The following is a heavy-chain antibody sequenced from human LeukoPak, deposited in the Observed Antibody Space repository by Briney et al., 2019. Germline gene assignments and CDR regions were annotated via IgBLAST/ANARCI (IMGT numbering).Heavy chain of an antibody. CDR1: GYTFTGYY. V-gene: IGHV1-2*02. CDR2: INPNSGGT. CDR3: ARGGSGSTSPCPV. D-gene: IGHD3-10*01. Sequence: EASVKVSCKASGYTFTGYYMHWVRQAPGQGLEWMGWINPNSGGTNYAQKFQGRVTMTRDTSISTAYMELSRLRSDDTAVYYCARGGSGSTSPCPVWGQGTLVTVSS. J-gene: IGHJ4*02.